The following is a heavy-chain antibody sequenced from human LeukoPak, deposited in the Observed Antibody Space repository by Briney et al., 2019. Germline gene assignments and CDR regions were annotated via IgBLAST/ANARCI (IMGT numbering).Heavy chain of an antibody. J-gene: IGHJ4*02. D-gene: IGHD6-13*01. CDR3: ARDDTAAGRTTKSDY. CDR1: GFTFITYP. V-gene: IGHV3-30*04. Sequence: PGGSLRLSCAASGFTFITYPMHWVRQALGKGLEWVAVTSHDETNKYYADSVKGRFTISRDNAKNTLYLQMNSLRVEDTAVYYCARDDTAAGRTTKSDYWGQGTLVTVSS. CDR2: TSHDETNK.